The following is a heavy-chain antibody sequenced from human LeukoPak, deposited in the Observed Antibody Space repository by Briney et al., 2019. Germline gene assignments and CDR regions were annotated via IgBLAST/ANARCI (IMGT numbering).Heavy chain of an antibody. CDR2: INHSGGT. D-gene: IGHD3-22*01. CDR3: ARVGSYDSSGYYVYYFDY. V-gene: IGHV4-34*01. CDR1: GGSFSGYY. J-gene: IGHJ4*02. Sequence: SETLSLTCAVYGGSFSGYYWSWIRQPPGKGLEWIGEINHSGGTNYNPSLKSRVTISVDTSKNQFSLKLSSVTAADTAVYYCARVGSYDSSGYYVYYFDYWGQGTLVTVSS.